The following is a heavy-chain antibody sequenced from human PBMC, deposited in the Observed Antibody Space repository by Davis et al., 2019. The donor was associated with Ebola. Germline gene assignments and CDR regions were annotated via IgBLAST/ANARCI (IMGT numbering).Heavy chain of an antibody. Sequence: ASVKVSCKASGYTFTSYAISWARQAPGQGLEWMGWLSTNNGKTNYAQKVQGRVTMTTDTSASTVYMELSSLRSDDTAVYYCARASFGVGPYSSSYYMDIWGTGTTVAVS. CDR3: ARASFGVGPYSSSYYMDI. D-gene: IGHD3-3*01. V-gene: IGHV1-18*01. CDR1: GYTFTSYA. J-gene: IGHJ6*03. CDR2: LSTNNGKT.